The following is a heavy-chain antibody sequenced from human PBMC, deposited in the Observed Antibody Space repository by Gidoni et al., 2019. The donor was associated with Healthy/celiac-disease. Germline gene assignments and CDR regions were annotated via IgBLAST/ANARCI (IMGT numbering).Heavy chain of an antibody. CDR2: ISSSSSYI. V-gene: IGHV3-21*01. D-gene: IGHD3-3*01. Sequence: EVQLVESGGGLVKPGGSLRLSCAASGFTFSSYSMNWVRQAPGKGLEWVSSISSSSSYIYYADSVKGRFTISRDNAKNSLYLQMNSLRAEDTAVYYCARSAYDFWSGYYPSGFDYWGQGTLVTVSS. CDR1: GFTFSSYS. J-gene: IGHJ4*02. CDR3: ARSAYDFWSGYYPSGFDY.